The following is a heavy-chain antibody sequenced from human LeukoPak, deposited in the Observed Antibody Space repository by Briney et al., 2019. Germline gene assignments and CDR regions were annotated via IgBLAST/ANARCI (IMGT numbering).Heavy chain of an antibody. Sequence: GGSLRLSCSAFEFILSPSTMSWVRQAAGKGLEGVVKMKEDGSDENYVDSGKGRFTISRDNSKNSLYLQMNSLRPEDTAVYFCVVGGAGGGYFPNWGQGSLVIVSA. J-gene: IGHJ1*01. CDR2: MKEDGSDE. CDR1: EFILSPST. V-gene: IGHV3-7*01. CDR3: VVGGAGGGYFPN. D-gene: IGHD3-16*01.